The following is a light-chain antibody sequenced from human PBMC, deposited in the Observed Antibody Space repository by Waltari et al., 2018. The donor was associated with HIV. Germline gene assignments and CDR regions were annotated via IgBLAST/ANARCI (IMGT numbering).Light chain of an antibody. CDR2: GAS. V-gene: IGKV3-20*01. Sequence: EIVLTQSPGTLSLSPGERATLSCRASQSVSSNYLAWYQQKPGQAPRRLIYGASSRATGIPDRFSGSGSGTDFTLTISRLEPEDFAVYYCKQYGGSPPITFGQGTRLEIK. J-gene: IGKJ5*01. CDR1: QSVSSNY. CDR3: KQYGGSPPIT.